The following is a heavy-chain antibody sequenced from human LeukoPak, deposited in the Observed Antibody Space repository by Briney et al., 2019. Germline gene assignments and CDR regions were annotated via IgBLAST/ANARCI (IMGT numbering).Heavy chain of an antibody. CDR2: IRGSGGST. CDR3: AKAHTTSLLTAYYCFDY. D-gene: IGHD3-9*01. J-gene: IGHJ4*02. Sequence: PGGSLRLSCAASGFTFTTYALTWVRQAPGKGLEWVSTIRGSGGSTYYADSVKGRFTISRDNSKNTVYLQMNNLTAEDTAVYYCAKAHTTSLLTAYYCFDYWGQGTLVTVSS. V-gene: IGHV3-23*01. CDR1: GFTFTTYA.